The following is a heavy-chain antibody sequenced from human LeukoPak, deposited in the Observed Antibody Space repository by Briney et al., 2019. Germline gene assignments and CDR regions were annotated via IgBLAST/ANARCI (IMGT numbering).Heavy chain of an antibody. Sequence: RSGGSLRLSCAASGFTFSNAWMSWVRRAPGKGLEWVGRIKSKADGGTTDYAAPVKGRFTISRDDSKNTLYLQMNSLKTEDTAVYYCTTLTGYSSGFTDYWGQGTLVTVSS. CDR1: GFTFSNAW. CDR2: IKSKADGGTT. D-gene: IGHD6-19*01. CDR3: TTLTGYSSGFTDY. V-gene: IGHV3-15*01. J-gene: IGHJ4*02.